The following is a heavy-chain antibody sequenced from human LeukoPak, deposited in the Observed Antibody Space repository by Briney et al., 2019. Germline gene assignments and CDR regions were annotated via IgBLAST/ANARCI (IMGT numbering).Heavy chain of an antibody. D-gene: IGHD2-2*01. CDR1: GGSISSQY. CDR3: ATLFTLGYCGSTNCRSI. CDR2: SYYTGST. V-gene: IGHV4-59*08. J-gene: IGHJ3*02. Sequence: SETLSLTCTVSGGSISSQYWSWIRQPPGKGLEWIGYSYYTGSTNYNPSLKSRVTISVDTSKNQFSLRLSSVTAADTAVYYCATLFTLGYCGSTNCRSIWGQGTMVTVSS.